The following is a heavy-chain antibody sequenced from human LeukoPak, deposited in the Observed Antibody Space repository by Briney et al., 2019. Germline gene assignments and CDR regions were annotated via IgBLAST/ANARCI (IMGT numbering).Heavy chain of an antibody. CDR2: INHSGST. V-gene: IGHV4-34*01. CDR3: ARVQATLYYFDY. CDR1: GGSFSGYY. D-gene: IGHD1-1*01. Sequence: SETLSLTCAVYGGSFSGYYWSWIRQPPGKGLEWIGEINHSGSTNYNPSLKSRVTISVDTSKNQFSLKLSSVTAADTAVYYCARVQATLYYFDYWGQGTLVTVSS. J-gene: IGHJ4*02.